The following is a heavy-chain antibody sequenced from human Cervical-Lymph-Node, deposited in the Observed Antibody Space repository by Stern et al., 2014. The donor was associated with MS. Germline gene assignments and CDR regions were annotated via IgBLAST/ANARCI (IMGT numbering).Heavy chain of an antibody. CDR3: TSGRYDESLDI. CDR2: ISPDGRDK. D-gene: IGHD1-26*01. Sequence: VQLVESGGGVVQPGRSLRLTCAASGFIFSSFATPWVRQAPGKGLEWVAGISPDGRDKDYTDSVKGRFTISRDNSKYTLFLQMNTLRPEDTAVYYCTSGRYDESLDIWGQGTMVTVS. CDR1: GFIFSSFA. V-gene: IGHV3-30*04. J-gene: IGHJ3*02.